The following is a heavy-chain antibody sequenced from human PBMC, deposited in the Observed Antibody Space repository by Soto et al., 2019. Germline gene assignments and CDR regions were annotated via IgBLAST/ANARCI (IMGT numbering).Heavy chain of an antibody. V-gene: IGHV1-69*13. J-gene: IGHJ4*02. CDR1: GGTFSSYA. Sequence: ASVKVSCKASGGTFSSYAISWVRQAPGQGLEWMGGIIPIFGTANYAQKFQGRVTITADESTSTAYMELSSLRSEDTAVYYCARESPITVVTPAYFDYWGQGTLVTVSS. D-gene: IGHD2-15*01. CDR2: IIPIFGTA. CDR3: ARESPITVVTPAYFDY.